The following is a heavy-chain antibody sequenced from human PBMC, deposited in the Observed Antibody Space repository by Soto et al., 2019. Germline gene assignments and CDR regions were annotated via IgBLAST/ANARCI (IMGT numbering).Heavy chain of an antibody. CDR1: GFIFSDHA. CDR3: ARDAISMVRGINNWFDX. D-gene: IGHD3-10*01. Sequence: GGSLRLSFEASGFIFSDHATSWVRQAPGKGLEWVSAISCNGIATYYAYSVKVRFTISIDNSKNTLYLQMNRLRADDTAVYYCARDAISMVRGINNWFDXWGQVTLFTVSX. V-gene: IGHV3-23*01. CDR2: ISCNGIAT. J-gene: IGHJ5*02.